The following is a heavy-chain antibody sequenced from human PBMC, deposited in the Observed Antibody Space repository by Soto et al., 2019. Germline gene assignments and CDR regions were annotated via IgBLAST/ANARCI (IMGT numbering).Heavy chain of an antibody. CDR1: GGTFSNFA. Sequence: QVQLVQSGADLKTPGSSVKVSCKASGGTFSNFAFSWVRQAPGQGLEWMGGGIPMFVTTNDAHQFHGRVTIIAAVPTLTVYMELNNVRPDDSAGYYWASVPEYSSSWYLADWGQGTGITVSS. J-gene: IGHJ4*02. CDR2: GIPMFVTT. V-gene: IGHV1-69*01. D-gene: IGHD6-13*01. CDR3: ASVPEYSSSWYLAD.